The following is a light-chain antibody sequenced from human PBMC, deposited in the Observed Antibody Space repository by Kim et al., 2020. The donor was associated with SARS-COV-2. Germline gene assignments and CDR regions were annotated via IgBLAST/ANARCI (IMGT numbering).Light chain of an antibody. CDR1: QSILYSSNNKNC. J-gene: IGKJ4*01. CDR3: QQYYRIPLT. V-gene: IGKV4-1*01. CDR2: WAS. Sequence: ATIKCKSSQSILYSSNNKNCLAWYQQKPGQPPKLLIYWASTRESGVPDRLSGSGSGTDFTLTISSLQTEDVAVYYCQQYYRIPLTFGGGTKVDIK.